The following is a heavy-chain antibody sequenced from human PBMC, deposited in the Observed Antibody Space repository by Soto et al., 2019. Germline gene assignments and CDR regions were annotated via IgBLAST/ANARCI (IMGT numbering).Heavy chain of an antibody. D-gene: IGHD3-10*01. CDR3: AMANYYGSPGDFDY. J-gene: IGHJ4*02. Sequence: EVQLVESGGGLVQPGGYLRLSCAASGFTFSSYSMNWVRQAPGKGLEWVSYISSSSSTIYYADSVKGRFTISRDNAKNSLYLQMNSLRAEDTAVYYCAMANYYGSPGDFDYWGQGTLVTVSS. CDR1: GFTFSSYS. CDR2: ISSSSSTI. V-gene: IGHV3-48*01.